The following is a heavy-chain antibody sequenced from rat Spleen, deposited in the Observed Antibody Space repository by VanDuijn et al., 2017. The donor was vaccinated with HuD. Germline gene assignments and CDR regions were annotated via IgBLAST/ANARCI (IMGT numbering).Heavy chain of an antibody. Sequence: EVQLVESGGGLVQPGRSLKLSCAASGFTFSNYDMAWVRQAPAKGLEWIASISTGGGTYYPDSVKGRFTISRDNAKSTLYLQMDSLRSEDTASYYCARHGDNYGWFAYWGQGTLVTVSS. CDR3: ARHGDNYGWFAY. CDR2: ISTGGGT. V-gene: IGHV5-25*01. D-gene: IGHD1-10*01. CDR1: GFTFSNYD. J-gene: IGHJ3*01.